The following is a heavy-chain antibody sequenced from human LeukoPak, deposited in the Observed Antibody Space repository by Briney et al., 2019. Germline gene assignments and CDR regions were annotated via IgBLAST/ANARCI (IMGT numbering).Heavy chain of an antibody. Sequence: SETLSLTCTVSGDSISSYYWSWIRRPPGKGLEWIGYIYYSGSTNYSPSLKSRVTISADTSKNQFSLTLSSVTAADTAVYYCARSQQLAPLRLDNWGQGTLVTVSS. CDR3: ARSQQLAPLRLDN. D-gene: IGHD3-16*01. V-gene: IGHV4-59*01. CDR2: IYYSGST. CDR1: GDSISSYY. J-gene: IGHJ4*02.